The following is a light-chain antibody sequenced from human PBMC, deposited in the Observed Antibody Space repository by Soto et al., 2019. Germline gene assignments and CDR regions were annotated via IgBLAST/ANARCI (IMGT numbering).Light chain of an antibody. CDR1: SSDVGGYDY. Sequence: QSLLAQPASVAGSPVQSITISCTGTSSDVGGYDYVSWYQLHPGKAPKLMVFEVSNRPPGVSYRFSGSKSGNTASLTISGLQAEDEADYFCSSYSISTAYLFGTGTKVTVL. CDR2: EVS. J-gene: IGLJ1*01. CDR3: SSYSISTAYL. V-gene: IGLV2-14*01.